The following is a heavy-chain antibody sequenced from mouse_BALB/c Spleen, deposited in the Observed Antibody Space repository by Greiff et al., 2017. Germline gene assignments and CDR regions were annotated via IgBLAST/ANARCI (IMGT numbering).Heavy chain of an antibody. CDR1: GFTFTDYY. CDR2: IRNKANGYTT. V-gene: IGHV7-3*02. J-gene: IGHJ4*01. Sequence: EVQLQESGGGLVQPGGSLRLSCATSGFTFTDYYMSWVRQPPGTALEWLGFIRNKANGYTTEYRASVKGRFTISRDNSQSILYLQMNTLSAEDSATYYCARDPPYYDAMEDWGEGTSVTVSA. CDR3: ARDPPYYDAMED.